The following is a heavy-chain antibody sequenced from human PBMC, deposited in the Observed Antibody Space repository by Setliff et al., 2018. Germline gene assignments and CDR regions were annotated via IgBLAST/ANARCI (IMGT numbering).Heavy chain of an antibody. CDR3: AKQGDLAFDY. D-gene: IGHD3-16*01. V-gene: IGHV1-2*02. J-gene: IGHJ4*02. CDR2: INPKSGGT. Sequence: ASVTVSCKASGYPFVGYYIYWMRQTPGQGFEWMGWINPKSGGTKYAVKFQGRVTMTRDTSINTIYMELSSLTSDDTAIYYCAKQGDLAFDYWGQGTQVTVS. CDR1: GYPFVGYY.